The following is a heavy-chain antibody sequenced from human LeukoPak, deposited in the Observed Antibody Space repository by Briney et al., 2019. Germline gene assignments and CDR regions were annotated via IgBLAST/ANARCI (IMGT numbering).Heavy chain of an antibody. CDR1: GFTFSSYG. Sequence: PGGSLRLSCAASGFTFSSYGMHWVRQAPGKGLEWVAVISYDGSNKYYADSVKDRFTISRDNSKNTLYLQMNSLRAEDTAVYYCAKDLSNYYYDSSGFFDYWGQGTLVTVSS. V-gene: IGHV3-30*18. D-gene: IGHD3-22*01. J-gene: IGHJ4*02. CDR3: AKDLSNYYYDSSGFFDY. CDR2: ISYDGSNK.